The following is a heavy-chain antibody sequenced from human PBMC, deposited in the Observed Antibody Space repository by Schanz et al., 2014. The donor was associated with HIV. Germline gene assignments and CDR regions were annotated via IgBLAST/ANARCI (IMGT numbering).Heavy chain of an antibody. CDR3: AKDRNHYDSRYRGKGNYYYYYGMDV. CDR2: ISNDGSNK. V-gene: IGHV3-30*18. D-gene: IGHD3-22*01. J-gene: IGHJ6*02. CDR1: GFTFDSYG. Sequence: QVQLVESGGGVVQPGRSLRLSCAASGFTFDSYGIHWVRQAPGKGLEWGAVISNDGSNKKNADPVKGRFTISRDNSKNTLYLQMKSLRPEDTAVYYCAKDRNHYDSRYRGKGNYYYYYGMDVWGQGTTVTVSS.